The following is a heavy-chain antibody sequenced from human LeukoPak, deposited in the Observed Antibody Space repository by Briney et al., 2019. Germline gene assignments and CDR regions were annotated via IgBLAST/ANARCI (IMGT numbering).Heavy chain of an antibody. CDR3: ARQSAPYWFDP. V-gene: IGHV4-34*01. CDR1: GGSLSGYS. Sequence: SETLSLTCAVYGGSLSGYSWSWIRQPPGKGLEWIGEINYSGNTTYNPSLKSRVTISVDTSKNQFSLKLSSVTAADTAVYYCARQSAPYWFDPWGQGTLVTVSS. J-gene: IGHJ5*02. CDR2: INYSGNT.